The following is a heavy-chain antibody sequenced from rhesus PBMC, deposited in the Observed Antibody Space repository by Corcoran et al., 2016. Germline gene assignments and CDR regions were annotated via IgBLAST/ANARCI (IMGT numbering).Heavy chain of an antibody. V-gene: IGHV4-165*01. CDR2: IDSSGST. Sequence: QLQLQEAGPGLVKPSETLSLTCAVSGGSISGYWWSWIRPPPGRGLEWIGRIDSSGSTHTNPPTTSRVTSSRDTSKGRFSLKLSSVTAADTAVYYCARDDTVTTGYFDYWGQGVLVTVSS. CDR1: GGSISGYW. D-gene: IGHD4-23*01. CDR3: ARDDTVTTGYFDY. J-gene: IGHJ4*01.